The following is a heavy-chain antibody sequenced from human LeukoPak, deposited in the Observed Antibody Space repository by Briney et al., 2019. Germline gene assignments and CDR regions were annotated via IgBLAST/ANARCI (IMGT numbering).Heavy chain of an antibody. J-gene: IGHJ4*02. CDR2: FDPEDGET. D-gene: IGHD3-10*01. Sequence: ASVKVSCKVSGYTLTELSMHWVRQAPGKGLEWMGGFDPEDGETIYAQKFQGRVTMTRDTSTSTVYMELSSLRSEDTAVYYCARAATGGYFDYWGQGTLVTVSS. V-gene: IGHV1-24*01. CDR3: ARAATGGYFDY. CDR1: GYTLTELS.